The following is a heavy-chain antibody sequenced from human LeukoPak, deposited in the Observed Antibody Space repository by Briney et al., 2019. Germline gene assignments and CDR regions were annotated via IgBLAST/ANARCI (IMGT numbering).Heavy chain of an antibody. CDR1: GFTFSSYS. J-gene: IGHJ4*02. V-gene: IGHV3-48*01. CDR2: ISSSSTI. D-gene: IGHD3-3*01. Sequence: GGSLRLSCAASGFTFSSYSMNWVRQAPGKGLEWVSYISSSSTIYYADSVKGRFTISRDNSKSTLCLQMNSLRAEDTAVYYCARGRGLGVVSPYFDYWGQGTLVTVSS. CDR3: ARGRGLGVVSPYFDY.